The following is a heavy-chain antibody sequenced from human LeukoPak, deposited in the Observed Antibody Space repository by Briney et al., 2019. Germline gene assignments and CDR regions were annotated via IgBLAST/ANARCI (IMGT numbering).Heavy chain of an antibody. J-gene: IGHJ4*02. CDR2: IYTSGTS. V-gene: IGHV4-4*07. CDR3: ARTRTTPTTRYYFDY. Sequence: SETLSLTCTVSGASIGLYYWSWIRQPAGKGLEWIGRIYTSGTSNYNPSLKSRVTMSVDTSKNQFSLKLSSVTAADTAVYYCARTRTTPTTRYYFDYWGQGTLVTVSS. D-gene: IGHD1-7*01. CDR1: GASIGLYY.